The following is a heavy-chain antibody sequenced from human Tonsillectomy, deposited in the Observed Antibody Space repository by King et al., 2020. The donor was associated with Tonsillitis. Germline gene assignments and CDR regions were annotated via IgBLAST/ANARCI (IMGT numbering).Heavy chain of an antibody. CDR2: ISYDGSNK. CDR3: AKDTYYGSGSSLDY. V-gene: IGHV3-30*18. D-gene: IGHD3-10*01. Sequence: VQLVESGGGVVQPGTSPRLSCAASGFTFRSYGMHWVRQAPGKGLEWVAVISYDGSNKYYADSVKGRFTISRENSKNTLYLQMNSLRGEDTAVYYCAKDTYYGSGSSLDYWGQGTLVTVSS. CDR1: GFTFRSYG. J-gene: IGHJ4*02.